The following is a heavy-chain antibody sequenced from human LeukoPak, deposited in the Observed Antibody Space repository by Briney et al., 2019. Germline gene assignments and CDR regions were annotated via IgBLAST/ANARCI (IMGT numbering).Heavy chain of an antibody. D-gene: IGHD3-10*01. CDR1: GYTFTIYD. Sequence: ASVKVSCKASGYTFTIYDINWVRQATGQGLEWMGWMNPNSGNTGYAQKFQGRVTMTRNTSISTAYMELSSLRSEDTAVYYCASMVRGVTYYYYYGMDVWGQGTTVTVSS. CDR3: ASMVRGVTYYYYYGMDV. V-gene: IGHV1-8*01. CDR2: MNPNSGNT. J-gene: IGHJ6*02.